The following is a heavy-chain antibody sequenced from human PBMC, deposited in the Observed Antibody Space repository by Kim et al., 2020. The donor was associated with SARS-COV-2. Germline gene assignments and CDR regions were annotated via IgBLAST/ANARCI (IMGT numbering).Heavy chain of an antibody. CDR3: TTSLITIFGVVTTGGLDY. Sequence: GGSLRLSCAASGFTFSNAWMSWVRQAPGKGLEWVGRIKSKTDGGTTDYAAPVKGRFTISRDDSKNTLYLQMNSLKTEDTAVYYCTTSLITIFGVVTTGGLDYWGQGTLVTVSS. V-gene: IGHV3-15*01. CDR1: GFTFSNAW. D-gene: IGHD3-3*01. CDR2: IKSKTDGGTT. J-gene: IGHJ4*02.